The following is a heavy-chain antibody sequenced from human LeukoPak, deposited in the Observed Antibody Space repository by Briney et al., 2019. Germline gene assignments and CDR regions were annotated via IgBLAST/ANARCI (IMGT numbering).Heavy chain of an antibody. D-gene: IGHD6-13*01. V-gene: IGHV4-39*01. CDR3: TIHRSPHAGSSSWHDD. J-gene: IGHJ4*02. Sequence: PSATLSLTCTVSGASVSCSAYHWGWIRQPPGKGLEWIGSINYRGTTSYHPSLKSQVTISIDTDTNQFSLKLSSVTAPDTAVYYCTIHRSPHAGSSSWHDDWGQGTLVTASS. CDR2: INYRGTT. CDR1: GASVSCSAYH.